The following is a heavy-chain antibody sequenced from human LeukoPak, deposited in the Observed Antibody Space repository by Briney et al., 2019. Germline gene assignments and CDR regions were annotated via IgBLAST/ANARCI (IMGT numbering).Heavy chain of an antibody. CDR2: INHSGST. CDR1: GGSFSGYY. J-gene: IGHJ4*02. CDR3: ARVLGAVALAAFDY. V-gene: IGHV4-34*01. D-gene: IGHD6-19*01. Sequence: SETLSLTCAVYGGSFSGYYWSWIRQPPGEGLEWIGEINHSGSTNYNPSLKSRVTISVDTSKNQFSLKLSSVTAADTAVYYCARVLGAVALAAFDYWGQGTLVTVSS.